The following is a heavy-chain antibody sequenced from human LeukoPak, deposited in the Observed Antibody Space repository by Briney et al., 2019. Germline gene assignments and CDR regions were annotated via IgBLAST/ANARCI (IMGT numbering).Heavy chain of an antibody. D-gene: IGHD6-6*01. CDR1: GFTFSSYS. Sequence: HPGGSLRLSCAASGFTFSSYSMNWVRQAPGKGLEWVSYISSTISTIYYADSVKGRFTISRDNARNSLNLQMNSLRDEDTAVYYCARAYCSSSGRDGFDIWGQGTVVTVSS. CDR3: ARAYCSSSGRDGFDI. J-gene: IGHJ3*02. CDR2: ISSTISTI. V-gene: IGHV3-48*02.